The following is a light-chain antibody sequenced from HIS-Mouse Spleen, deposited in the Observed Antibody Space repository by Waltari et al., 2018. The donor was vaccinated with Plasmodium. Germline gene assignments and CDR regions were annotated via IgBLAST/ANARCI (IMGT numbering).Light chain of an antibody. CDR1: SRDVGSYNL. CDR2: EGS. CDR3: CSYAGSRV. V-gene: IGLV2-23*01. J-gene: IGLJ2*01. Sequence: QSALTPPASVSGSPGQSIPLPRTRTSRDVGSYNLVSWYQQHPGKAPTLMIYEGSKPPSGVSNRFSGSKSGNTASLTIAGLQAEDEADYYCCSYAGSRVFGGGTKLTVL.